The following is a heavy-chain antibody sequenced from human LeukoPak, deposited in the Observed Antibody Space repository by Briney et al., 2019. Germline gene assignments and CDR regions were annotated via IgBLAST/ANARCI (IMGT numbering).Heavy chain of an antibody. CDR1: GGSISYYY. CDR2: IYYSGST. Sequence: PSETLSLTCTVSGGSISYYYWSWIRQPPGKGLEWIGYIYYSGSTKYNPSLKSQITISVDTSKNQFSLKLSSVTAADTAMSYCARQGNGYLYYFDYRGQGTLVTVSS. J-gene: IGHJ4*02. V-gene: IGHV4-59*08. CDR3: ARQGNGYLYYFDY. D-gene: IGHD1-1*01.